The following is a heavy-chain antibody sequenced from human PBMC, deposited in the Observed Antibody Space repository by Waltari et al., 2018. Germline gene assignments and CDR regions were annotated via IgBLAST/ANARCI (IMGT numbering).Heavy chain of an antibody. D-gene: IGHD3-3*01. J-gene: IGHJ6*02. CDR2: IYYSGST. Sequence: QVQLQESGPGLVKPSETLSLTCTVSGGSISSYYWSWIRQPPGKGLEWIGYIYYSGSTNYYPSLKSRVTISVDTSKNQFSLKLSSVTAADTAVYYCARLKAIFGVVITWDYYYYGMDVWGQGTTVTVSS. CDR3: ARLKAIFGVVITWDYYYYGMDV. V-gene: IGHV4-59*01. CDR1: GGSISSYY.